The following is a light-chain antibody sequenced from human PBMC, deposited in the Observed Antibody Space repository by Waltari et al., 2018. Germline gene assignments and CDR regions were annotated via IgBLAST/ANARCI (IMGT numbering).Light chain of an antibody. CDR1: QSVSSD. CDR3: QHRSNWLT. J-gene: IGKJ4*01. CDR2: DGS. Sequence: EIVLTHSPATLSLSPGERATHSCRASQSVSSDLAWYQQKPGQAPRLLIYDGSNRATGIPARFSGSGSGTDFTLTISSLWPEDVAVYYCQHRSNWLTFGGGTKVEIK. V-gene: IGKV3-11*01.